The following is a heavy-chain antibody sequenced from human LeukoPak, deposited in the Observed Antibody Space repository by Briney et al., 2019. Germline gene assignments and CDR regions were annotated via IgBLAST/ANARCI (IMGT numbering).Heavy chain of an antibody. D-gene: IGHD6-19*01. CDR1: GFTFSSYE. CDR3: VRGQAVAADDY. CDR2: SSSGGSAL. V-gene: IGHV3-48*03. J-gene: IGHJ4*02. Sequence: PGGSLRLSCAASGFTFSSYEMNWVRQAPGKGLEWVSYSSSGGSALYYADSVKGRFTISRDNAKNSLYLQMNSLRAEDTAVYYCVRGQAVAADDYWGQGTLVTVSS.